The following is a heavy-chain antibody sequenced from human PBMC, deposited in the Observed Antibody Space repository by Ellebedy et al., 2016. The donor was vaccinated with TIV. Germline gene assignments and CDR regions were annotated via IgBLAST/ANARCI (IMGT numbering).Heavy chain of an antibody. CDR3: ARELDGGYFDY. D-gene: IGHD3-3*01. CDR1: GFTFSSYG. V-gene: IGHV3-33*08. Sequence: GESLKISCAASGFTFSSYGMHWVRQAPGKGLEWVAVIWYDGSNKYYADSVKGRFTISRDNSKNTLYLQMNSLRAEDTAVYYCARELDGGYFDYWGQGTLVTVSS. CDR2: IWYDGSNK. J-gene: IGHJ4*02.